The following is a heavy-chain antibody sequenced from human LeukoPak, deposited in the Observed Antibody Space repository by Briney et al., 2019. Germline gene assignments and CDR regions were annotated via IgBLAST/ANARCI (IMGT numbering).Heavy chain of an antibody. CDR2: TNWNGGTT. V-gene: IGHV3-20*04. CDR1: GYTFQSHG. J-gene: IGHJ4*02. D-gene: IGHD3-10*01. CDR3: AKGAYYYGSGSFVDY. Sequence: GGSLTLSCAASGYTFQSHGMSWVRQAPGKGLEWVSGTNWNGGTTSYADSVKGRFTISRDNARRTLYLQMNSLRAEDTAVYYCAKGAYYYGSGSFVDYWGQGTLVTVSS.